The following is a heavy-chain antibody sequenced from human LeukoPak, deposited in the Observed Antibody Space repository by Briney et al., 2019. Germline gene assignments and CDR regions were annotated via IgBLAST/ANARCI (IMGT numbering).Heavy chain of an antibody. D-gene: IGHD5-24*01. Sequence: PGGSLRLSCEASGFTFSDYYMNWIRQAPGKGLEWVSYISSSSGYTNYADSVKGRFTISRDNPKNSLYLQMNSLRAEDTAVYYCARGSMRMATAGLADYWGQGTLVTVSS. J-gene: IGHJ4*02. CDR2: ISSSSGYT. CDR3: ARGSMRMATAGLADY. CDR1: GFTFSDYY. V-gene: IGHV3-11*05.